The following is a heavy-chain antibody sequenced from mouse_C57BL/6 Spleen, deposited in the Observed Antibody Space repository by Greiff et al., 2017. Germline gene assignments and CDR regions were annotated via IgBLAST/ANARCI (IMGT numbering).Heavy chain of an antibody. CDR1: GYTFTDYN. V-gene: IGHV1-22*01. CDR3: ARSRDYDYDGYAMDY. J-gene: IGHJ4*01. D-gene: IGHD2-4*01. Sequence: EVQLQQSGPELVKPGASVKMSCKASGYTFTDYNMHWVKQSHGKSLEWIGYINPNNGGTSYNQKFKGKATLTVNKSSSTAYMELRSLTSEDSAVYYCARSRDYDYDGYAMDYWGQGTSVTVSS. CDR2: INPNNGGT.